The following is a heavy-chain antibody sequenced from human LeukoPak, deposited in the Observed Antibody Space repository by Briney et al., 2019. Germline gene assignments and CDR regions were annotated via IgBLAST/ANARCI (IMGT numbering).Heavy chain of an antibody. J-gene: IGHJ3*02. CDR3: AKDLGNSYAFDI. CDR1: GFTFRSYA. D-gene: IGHD4-23*01. Sequence: PGGSLRLSCAASGFTFRSYAMSWVRQAPGKGLEWVSAISSSGGNTYYADYVKGRFTISRDNSNNTLYLQMNSLRAEDTAVYYCAKDLGNSYAFDIWGQGTMDPVSS. CDR2: ISSSGGNT. V-gene: IGHV3-23*01.